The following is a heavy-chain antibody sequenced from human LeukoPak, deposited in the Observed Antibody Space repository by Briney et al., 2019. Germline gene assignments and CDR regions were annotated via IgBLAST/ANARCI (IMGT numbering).Heavy chain of an antibody. CDR2: IYYSGST. V-gene: IGHV4-59*08. CDR3: ARQFHRSAARPDEGWFDP. D-gene: IGHD6-6*01. J-gene: IGHJ5*02. Sequence: PSETLSLTCTVSGGSISSYYWSWIRQPPGKGLEWLGYIYYSGSTNYNPSLKSRVTISVDTSKNQFSLKLSSVTAADTAVYYCARQFHRSAARPDEGWFDPWGQGTLVTVSS. CDR1: GGSISSYY.